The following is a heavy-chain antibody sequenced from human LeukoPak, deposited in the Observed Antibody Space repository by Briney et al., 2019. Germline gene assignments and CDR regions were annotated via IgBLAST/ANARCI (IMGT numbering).Heavy chain of an antibody. V-gene: IGHV1-2*02. CDR2: ISAYNGNT. Sequence: ASVKVSCKASGYTFTGYYMHWVRQAPGQGLEWMGWISAYNGNTNYAQKLQGRVTMTRDTSISTAYMELSRLRSDDTAVYYCARVLVLGWFDPWGQGTLVTVSS. J-gene: IGHJ5*02. D-gene: IGHD2-8*02. CDR1: GYTFTGYY. CDR3: ARVLVLGWFDP.